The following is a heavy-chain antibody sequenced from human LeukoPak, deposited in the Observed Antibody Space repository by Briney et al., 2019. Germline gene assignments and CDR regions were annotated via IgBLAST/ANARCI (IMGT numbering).Heavy chain of an antibody. J-gene: IGHJ4*02. CDR3: AREVSSGWSENYFDY. Sequence: GGSLRLSCAASVFTFSDHYMDWVRQAPGKGLEWVGRTRNKANSYTTEYAASVKGRFTISRDDSKNSLYLQMNSLKTEDTAVYYCAREVSSGWSENYFDYWGQGTLVTVSS. V-gene: IGHV3-72*01. D-gene: IGHD6-19*01. CDR2: TRNKANSYTT. CDR1: VFTFSDHY.